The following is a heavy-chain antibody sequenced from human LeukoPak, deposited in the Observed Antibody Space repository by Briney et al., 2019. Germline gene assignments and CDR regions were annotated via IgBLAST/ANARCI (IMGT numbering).Heavy chain of an antibody. CDR2: ISAYNGNT. CDR3: VAQSSSWYEGAFDI. V-gene: IGHV1-18*01. J-gene: IGHJ3*02. D-gene: IGHD6-13*01. Sequence: GASVKVSCTASGYTFTSYGISWVRQAPGQGLEWMGWISAYNGNTNYAQKLQGRVTMTTDTSTSTAYMELRSLRSDDTAVYYCVAQSSSWYEGAFDIWGQGTMVTVSS. CDR1: GYTFTSYG.